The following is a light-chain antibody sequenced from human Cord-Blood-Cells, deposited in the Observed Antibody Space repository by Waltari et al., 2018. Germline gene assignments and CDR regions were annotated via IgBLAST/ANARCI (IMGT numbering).Light chain of an antibody. J-gene: IGKJ2*03. V-gene: IGKV4-1*01. CDR2: WAS. CDR3: QQYYSTPYS. CDR1: QSVLYSSNNKNH. Sequence: DIVMTQSPDSLAVSLGERATINCKSSQSVLYSSNNKNHLAWYQQKPGQPPKLLIYWASTRESGVPDRFSGSGSGTDFTLTISSLQAEDVAVYDCQQYYSTPYSFGQGTKLEIK.